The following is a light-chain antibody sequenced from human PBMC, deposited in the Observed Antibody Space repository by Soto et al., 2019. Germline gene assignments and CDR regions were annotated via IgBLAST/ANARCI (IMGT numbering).Light chain of an antibody. CDR1: SGYSSYA. CDR3: QTWGTGIAV. V-gene: IGLV4-69*01. CDR2: LNSDGSH. Sequence: QLVLTQSPSASASLGASVKLTCTVSSGYSSYAIAWHQQQPEKGPRCLMKLNSDGSHSKGDGIPDRFSGSSSGAERYLTISSLQSEDEADYYCQTWGTGIAVFGGGTQLTVL. J-gene: IGLJ7*01.